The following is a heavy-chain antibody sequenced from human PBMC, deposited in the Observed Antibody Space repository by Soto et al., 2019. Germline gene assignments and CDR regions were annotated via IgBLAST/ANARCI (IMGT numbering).Heavy chain of an antibody. CDR1: GFTFSSYA. J-gene: IGHJ4*02. CDR2: ISGSGLST. V-gene: IGHV3-23*01. D-gene: IGHD4-17*01. Sequence: GGSLRLSCAASGFTFSSYAMSWVRRAPGKGLEWVSGISGSGLSTNYADSVKGRFTISRDNSKNTLYLQMNSLRAEDTAVYYCAKMTTRRFDYWGRGTLVTVSS. CDR3: AKMTTRRFDY.